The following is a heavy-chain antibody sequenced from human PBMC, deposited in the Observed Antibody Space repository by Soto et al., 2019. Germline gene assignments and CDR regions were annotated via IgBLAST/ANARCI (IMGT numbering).Heavy chain of an antibody. V-gene: IGHV1-46*02. CDR1: GYTFNSNY. CDR3: AREGSESHRDGDNSFDH. D-gene: IGHD3-10*01. CDR2: INPSGGTT. J-gene: IGHJ4*02. Sequence: QLQLVQSGAEVKKPGASVKVSCKASGYTFNSNYLHWVRQAPGQGLEWMGMINPSGGTTTYAQRFQGRVTMTRDTSTSTVYMELSSLGFDDTAIYYCAREGSESHRDGDNSFDHWGQGTLVTVLS.